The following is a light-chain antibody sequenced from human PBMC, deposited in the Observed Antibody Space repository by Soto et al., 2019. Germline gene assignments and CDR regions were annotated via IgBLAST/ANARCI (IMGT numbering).Light chain of an antibody. CDR3: QQYGSSPRT. CDR1: QSVGSNF. J-gene: IGKJ1*01. V-gene: IGKV3-20*01. CDR2: NAS. Sequence: PGERATLSCRASQSVGSNFLAWYQQKPGQAPRLLIYNASNRATGIPDRFSGSGSGTDFTLTISRLEPEDFAVYYFQQYGSSPRTFGQGTKVEIK.